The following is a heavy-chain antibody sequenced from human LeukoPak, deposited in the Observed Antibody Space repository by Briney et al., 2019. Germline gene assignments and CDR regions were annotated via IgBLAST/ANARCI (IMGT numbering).Heavy chain of an antibody. CDR1: EFMFSSYS. CDR3: ASGSSYGLDY. CDR2: ISSSSSSI. J-gene: IGHJ4*02. Sequence: GGSLRLSCTTSEFMFSSYSMNWVRQAPGKGLEWISYISSSSSSIYYADSVEGRFTISRDNAKNSLYLQMNSLRADDTAVYYCASGSSYGLDYWGQGTLVTVSS. V-gene: IGHV3-48*01. D-gene: IGHD1-26*01.